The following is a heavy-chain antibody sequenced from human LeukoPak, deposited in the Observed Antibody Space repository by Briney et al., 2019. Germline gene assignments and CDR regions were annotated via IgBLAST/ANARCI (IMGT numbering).Heavy chain of an antibody. CDR2: IYHSGST. Sequence: SETLSLTCTVSGGSISSGGYYWSWIRQPPGKGLEWIGYIYHSGSTYYNPSLKSRVTISVDRSKNQFSLKLSSVTAADTAVYYCVLWAPYGSSSGYWGQGTLVTVSS. D-gene: IGHD6-6*01. V-gene: IGHV4-30-2*01. J-gene: IGHJ4*02. CDR1: GGSISSGGYY. CDR3: VLWAPYGSSSGY.